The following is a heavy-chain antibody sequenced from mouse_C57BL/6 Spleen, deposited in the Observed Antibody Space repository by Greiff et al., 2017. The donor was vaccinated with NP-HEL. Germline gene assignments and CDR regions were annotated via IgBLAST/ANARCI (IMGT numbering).Heavy chain of an antibody. Sequence: QVQLQQPGAELVKPGASVKLSCKASGYTFTSYWMQWVKQRPGQGLEWIGEIDPSDSYTNYNQKFKGKATLTVDTSSSTAYMQLSSLTSEDSAVYYCARKSYDYGRFAYWGQGTLVTVSA. CDR3: ARKSYDYGRFAY. J-gene: IGHJ3*01. D-gene: IGHD2-4*01. CDR1: GYTFTSYW. CDR2: IDPSDSYT. V-gene: IGHV1-50*01.